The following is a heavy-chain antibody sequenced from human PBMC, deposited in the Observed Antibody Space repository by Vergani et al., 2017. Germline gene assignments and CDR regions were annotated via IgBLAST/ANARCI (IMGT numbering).Heavy chain of an antibody. D-gene: IGHD2-15*01. Sequence: QVQLVQSGAEVKKPGSSVKVSCKASGGTFRSYAIRWVRQAPGRGLEWMGGIIPIFGIANYAQQFQGRVTITADKSTSTAYIELSSLRSEDTAGYYCARGVKVVATTRGHFDYWGQGTLVTVSS. V-gene: IGHV1-69*17. CDR2: IIPIFGIA. CDR3: ARGVKVVATTRGHFDY. CDR1: GGTFRSYA. J-gene: IGHJ4*02.